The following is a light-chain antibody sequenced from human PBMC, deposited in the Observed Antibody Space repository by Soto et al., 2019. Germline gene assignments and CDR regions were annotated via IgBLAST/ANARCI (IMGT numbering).Light chain of an antibody. CDR3: FSYTSSGTYV. V-gene: IGLV2-14*01. Sequence: QSALAQPASVSWSPGQSITISCTGTGGDVGNYKYVSWYQQHPGKAPKLMIYEVSNRPSGVANRFSGSKSGNTASLTISGLQAENETDYYCFSYTSSGTYVFGTGTKVTVL. CDR2: EVS. CDR1: GGDVGNYKY. J-gene: IGLJ1*01.